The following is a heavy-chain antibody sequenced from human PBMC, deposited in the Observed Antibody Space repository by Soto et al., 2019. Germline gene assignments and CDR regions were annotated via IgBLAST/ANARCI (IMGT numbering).Heavy chain of an antibody. J-gene: IGHJ5*02. D-gene: IGHD6-13*01. Sequence: QLQLQESGSRLVKPSQTLSLTCAVSGGSISSGGYSWSWIRQPPGKGLERIGYIYHSGSTYYNPSLTSRVTLTVDRSKHQFALKLSSVTAADTAVYYCARLYKGLWPQLSGWFAPWGQGTRVTV. CDR1: GGSISSGGYS. CDR2: IYHSGST. V-gene: IGHV4-30-2*01. CDR3: ARLYKGLWPQLSGWFAP.